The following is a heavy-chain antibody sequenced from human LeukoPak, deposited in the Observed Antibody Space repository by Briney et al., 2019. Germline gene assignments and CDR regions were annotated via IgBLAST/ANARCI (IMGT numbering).Heavy chain of an antibody. J-gene: IGHJ4*02. CDR1: GFTFSSYA. CDR2: ISGSGGST. Sequence: GGSLRLSCAASGFTFSSYAMSRVRQAPGKGLEWVSAISGSGGSTYYADSVKGRFTISRDNSKNTLYLQMNSLRAEDTAFFFFKQKTAYEILPTADFWGQGTLVTVSS. D-gene: IGHD3-9*01. V-gene: IGHV3-23*01. CDR3: KQKTAYEILPTADF.